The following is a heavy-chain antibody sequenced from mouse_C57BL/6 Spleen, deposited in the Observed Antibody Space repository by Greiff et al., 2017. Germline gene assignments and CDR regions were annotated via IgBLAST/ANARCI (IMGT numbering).Heavy chain of an antibody. D-gene: IGHD2-5*01. CDR2: INPGSGGT. CDR3: ARYHYSNWYFDG. CDR1: GYAFTNYL. V-gene: IGHV1-54*01. Sequence: QVQLKESGAELVRPGTSVKVSCKASGYAFTNYLIEWVKQRPGQGLEWIGVINPGSGGTNYNEKFKGKATLTADKSSSTSYMQLSSLTSEDSAVYFCARYHYSNWYFDGWGTGTTVTVSS. J-gene: IGHJ1*03.